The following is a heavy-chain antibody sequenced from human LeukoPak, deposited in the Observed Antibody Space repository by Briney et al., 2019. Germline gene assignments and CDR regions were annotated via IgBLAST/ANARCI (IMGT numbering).Heavy chain of an antibody. CDR1: GYTFTSYY. CDR3: ARGVLLQGRGAFDI. CDR2: VIPNSGGT. D-gene: IGHD2-15*01. V-gene: IGHV1-2*02. J-gene: IGHJ3*02. Sequence: ASVKVSCKASGYTFTSYYMHWVRQAPGQGLERMGWVIPNSGGTNSAQNFEDRVTMTRDTSINTAYMELSSLTYDDTAVYYCARGVLLQGRGAFDIWGQGTMVTVSS.